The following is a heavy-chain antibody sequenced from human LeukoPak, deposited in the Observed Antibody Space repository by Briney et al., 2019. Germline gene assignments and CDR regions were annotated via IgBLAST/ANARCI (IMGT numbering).Heavy chain of an antibody. J-gene: IGHJ6*02. CDR2: IIPIFGTA. Sequence: GASVKVSCKASGYTFTSYGISWVRQAPGQGLEWMGGIIPIFGTANYAQKFQGRVTITADESTSTAYMELSSLRSEDTAVYYCAHTRNYDILTGYQSLYYYYGMDVWGQGTTVTVSS. V-gene: IGHV1-69*13. CDR3: AHTRNYDILTGYQSLYYYYGMDV. D-gene: IGHD3-9*01. CDR1: GYTFTSYG.